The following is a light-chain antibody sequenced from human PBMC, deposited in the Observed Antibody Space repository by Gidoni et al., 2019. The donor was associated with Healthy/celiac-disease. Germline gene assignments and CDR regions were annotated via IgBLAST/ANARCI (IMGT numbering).Light chain of an antibody. Sequence: EIVLTQSPGTLSLSPGERATLSCRASQSVSSSYLAWYQQKPGQAPRLLNYGASSRATGIPDRFSGSGSGTDFTLTISRLEPEDFAVYYCQQYGSSPLTFGGWTKVEIK. J-gene: IGKJ4*01. CDR3: QQYGSSPLT. V-gene: IGKV3-20*01. CDR2: GAS. CDR1: QSVSSSY.